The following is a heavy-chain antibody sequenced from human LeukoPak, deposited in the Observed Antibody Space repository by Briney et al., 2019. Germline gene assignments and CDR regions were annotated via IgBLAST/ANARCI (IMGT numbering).Heavy chain of an antibody. D-gene: IGHD3-9*01. V-gene: IGHV1-46*01. CDR2: INPSGGNT. Sequence: GASVKVSCKASGYTFTNYYMHWVRQAPGPGLEWMGIINPSGGNTKYAQKFQGRVTMTRDTSISTAYMELSRLRSDDTAVYYCAREGYYDILTGYHTLLTLGYWGQGTLVTVSS. J-gene: IGHJ4*02. CDR3: AREGYYDILTGYHTLLTLGY. CDR1: GYTFTNYY.